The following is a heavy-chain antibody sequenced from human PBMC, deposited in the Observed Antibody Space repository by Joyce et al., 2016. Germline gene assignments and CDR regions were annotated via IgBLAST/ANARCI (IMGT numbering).Heavy chain of an antibody. CDR1: GFTFTSYA. Sequence: DVQLVESGGGLVQAGGSLRLSCSASGFTFTSYAMNWVRQAPWKGLEYVSAISSNGGGTHYADSVKGRFTISRDNSKNTLNLQMSRLRAEDTAIDYCVKVGLTVSDPYYMDVWGKGTTVTVSS. V-gene: IGHV3-64D*06. CDR3: VKVGLTVSDPYYMDV. D-gene: IGHD2-21*02. J-gene: IGHJ6*03. CDR2: ISSNGGGT.